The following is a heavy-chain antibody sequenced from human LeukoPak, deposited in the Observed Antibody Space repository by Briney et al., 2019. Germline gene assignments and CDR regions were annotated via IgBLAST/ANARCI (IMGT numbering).Heavy chain of an antibody. Sequence: GGSLRLSCAASGFTVSSNYMSWVRQAPGKGLEWVSATSGSGGSTYYADSLKGRFTISRDNSKNTLYLQMNSLRAEDTAVYYSAKEPPGYNWNNEPYFDYWGQGTLVTVSS. CDR3: AKEPPGYNWNNEPYFDY. V-gene: IGHV3-23*01. D-gene: IGHD1/OR15-1a*01. J-gene: IGHJ4*02. CDR2: TSGSGGST. CDR1: GFTVSSNY.